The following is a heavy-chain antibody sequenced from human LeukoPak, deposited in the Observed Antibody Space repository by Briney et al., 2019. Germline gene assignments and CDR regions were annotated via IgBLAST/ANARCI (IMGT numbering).Heavy chain of an antibody. D-gene: IGHD3-10*01. CDR1: GFTFDDYA. V-gene: IGHV3-43D*03. Sequence: PGGSLRPSCAASGFTFDDYAMHWVRQAPGKGLEWVSLISWDGGGTYYADSVKGRFSISRDNSKNSLYLQMNSLRAEDTALYYCAKDMAAYYYASGNIDYWGQGTLVTVSS. J-gene: IGHJ4*02. CDR3: AKDMAAYYYASGNIDY. CDR2: ISWDGGGT.